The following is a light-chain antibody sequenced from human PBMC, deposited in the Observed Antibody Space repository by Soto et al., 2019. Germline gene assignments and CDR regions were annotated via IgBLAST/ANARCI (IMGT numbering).Light chain of an antibody. Sequence: EIVMTQSPVTLSVSPGERAILSCRASESVGSNLAWYQQKPVQPPRLLIYDASTRETGVPPRFSGSVSGTEFTLTISILQSEDFAIYFCQKLNKWPWTFGQGTKV. J-gene: IGKJ1*01. V-gene: IGKV3-15*01. CDR3: QKLNKWPWT. CDR2: DAS. CDR1: ESVGSN.